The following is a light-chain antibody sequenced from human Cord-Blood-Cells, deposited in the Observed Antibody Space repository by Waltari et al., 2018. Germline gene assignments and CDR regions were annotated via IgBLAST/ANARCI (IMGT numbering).Light chain of an antibody. J-gene: IGKJ4*01. CDR1: QSVSSY. CDR3: QQRSNWPLT. CDR2: DAS. Sequence: EIVLTQSPATLSLSPGERATLPCRARQSVSSYLVWYQQKPGQAPRLLIYDASNRATGIPARFSGSGSGTDFTLTISSLEPEDFAVYYCQQRSNWPLTFGGGTKVEIK. V-gene: IGKV3-11*01.